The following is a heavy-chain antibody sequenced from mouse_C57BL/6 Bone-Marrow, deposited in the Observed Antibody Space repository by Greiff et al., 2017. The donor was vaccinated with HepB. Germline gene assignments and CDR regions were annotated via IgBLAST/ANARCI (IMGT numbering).Heavy chain of an antibody. CDR3: TTYGSSYGAWFAY. V-gene: IGHV1-15*01. CDR2: IDPETGGT. CDR1: GYTFTDYE. J-gene: IGHJ3*01. D-gene: IGHD1-1*01. Sequence: VQLQQSGAELVRPGASVTLSCKASGYTFTDYEMHWVKQTPVHGLEWIGAIDPETGGTAYNQKFKGKAILTAVKSSSTAYMELRSLTSEDSAVYYCTTYGSSYGAWFAYWGQGTLVTVSA.